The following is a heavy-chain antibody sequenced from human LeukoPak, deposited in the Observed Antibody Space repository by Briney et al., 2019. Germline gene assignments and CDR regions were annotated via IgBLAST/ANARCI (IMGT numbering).Heavy chain of an antibody. CDR3: ARDNGFTRDY. Sequence: PGGSLRLSCAASGFTVSSNQMTWVRQAPGKGLEWVSIIYSGGSTYYADSVKGRFTISRDNAKNSLYLQMNSLRAEDTAVYYCARDNGFTRDYWGQGTLVTVSS. D-gene: IGHD4-17*01. J-gene: IGHJ4*02. CDR2: IYSGGST. CDR1: GFTVSSNQ. V-gene: IGHV3-66*01.